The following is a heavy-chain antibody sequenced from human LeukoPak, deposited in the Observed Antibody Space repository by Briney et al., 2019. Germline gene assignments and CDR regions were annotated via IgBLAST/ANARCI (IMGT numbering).Heavy chain of an antibody. J-gene: IGHJ4*02. CDR1: GGSISSYY. D-gene: IGHD1-26*01. CDR3: ARMVGATRSFDY. V-gene: IGHV4-4*07. CDR2: VYTSGSP. Sequence: SETLSLTCTVSGGSISSYYWSRIRQPAGKGLEWIGRVYTSGSPNYNPSLESRVTMSVDTSKNHFSLQLNSVTPEDTAVYYCARMVGATRSFDYWGQGALVTVSS.